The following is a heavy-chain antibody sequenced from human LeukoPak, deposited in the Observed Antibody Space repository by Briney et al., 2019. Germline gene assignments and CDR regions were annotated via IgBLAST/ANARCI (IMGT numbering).Heavy chain of an antibody. CDR2: ISGSRSII. J-gene: IGHJ6*03. V-gene: IGHV3-48*01. CDR1: GFTFSTYS. CDR3: ARDGSDDYYYYYMDV. Sequence: GGSLRLSCAVSGFTFSTYSMNWVRQAPGKGLEGVSYISGSRSIIYYADSVKGRFTISRDNAKNSLYLQMNSLRAEDTAVYYCARDGSDDYYYYYMDVWGKGTTVTISS. D-gene: IGHD2-2*03.